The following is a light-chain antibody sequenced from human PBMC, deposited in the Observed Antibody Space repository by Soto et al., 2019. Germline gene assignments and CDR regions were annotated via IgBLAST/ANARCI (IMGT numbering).Light chain of an antibody. V-gene: IGKV3-20*01. CDR3: QQYGRSPPYT. Sequence: EVVLTQSPGTLSLSPGERATLSCRASQSIGSSYLAWYQQKPGQAPRLLIYGASSRATGIPDRFSGSGSGTDFTLTISRLEPEDFAVYYCQQYGRSPPYTFGPGTKVDIK. CDR1: QSIGSSY. CDR2: GAS. J-gene: IGKJ3*01.